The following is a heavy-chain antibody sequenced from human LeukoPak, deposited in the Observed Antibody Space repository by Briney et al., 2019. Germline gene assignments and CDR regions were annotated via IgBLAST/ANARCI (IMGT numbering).Heavy chain of an antibody. D-gene: IGHD6-19*01. J-gene: IGHJ4*02. CDR1: GLTFSGYA. V-gene: IGHV3-23*01. Sequence: GGSLRLSCAASGLTFSGYARSWVRQAPGKGLEWVSAISGSGGSKYYADSVKRRFTISRDNSKNTLYLQMNSLRAEDTAVYYCARAVAGALDYWGQGTLVTVSS. CDR3: ARAVAGALDY. CDR2: ISGSGGSK.